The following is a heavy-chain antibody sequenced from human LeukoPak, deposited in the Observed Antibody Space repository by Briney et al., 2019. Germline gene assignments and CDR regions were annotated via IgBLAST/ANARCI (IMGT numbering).Heavy chain of an antibody. D-gene: IGHD5-18*01. CDR1: GGSISSYY. Sequence: SETLSLTCTVSGGSISSYYWSWIRQPPGKGLEWIGYIYYSGSTNYNLSLKSRVTISVDTSKNQFSLKLSSVTAADTAVYYCARHEAAMVPFDYWGQGTLVTVSS. J-gene: IGHJ4*02. CDR3: ARHEAAMVPFDY. V-gene: IGHV4-59*08. CDR2: IYYSGST.